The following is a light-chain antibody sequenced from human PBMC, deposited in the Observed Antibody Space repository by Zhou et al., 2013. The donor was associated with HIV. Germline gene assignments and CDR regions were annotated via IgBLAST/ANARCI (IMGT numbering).Light chain of an antibody. Sequence: EIVLTQSPVTLSLSPGERATLSCRASQSVSSSSLAWYQHKPGQAPRLLIYDASNRATGIPARFSGSGSGTDFTLTISSLEPEDFAVYYCQQRSNWPRIFTFGPGTKVDIK. CDR1: QSVSSSS. CDR3: QQRSNWPRIFT. CDR2: DAS. J-gene: IGKJ3*01. V-gene: IGKV3D-20*02.